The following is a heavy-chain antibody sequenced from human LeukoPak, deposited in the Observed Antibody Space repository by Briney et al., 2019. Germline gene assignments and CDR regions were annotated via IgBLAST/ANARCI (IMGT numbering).Heavy chain of an antibody. CDR2: ISSSSSTI. J-gene: IGHJ4*02. V-gene: IGHV3-48*01. D-gene: IGHD3-9*01. CDR3: ARDYLTGYYPSPGFDY. CDR1: GFTFSSYS. Sequence: GGSLRLSCAASGFTFSSYSMNWVRQAPGKGLEWVSYISSSSSTIYYADSVKGRFTISTDNAKNSLYLQMNSLRAEDTAVYYCARDYLTGYYPSPGFDYWGQGTLVTVSS.